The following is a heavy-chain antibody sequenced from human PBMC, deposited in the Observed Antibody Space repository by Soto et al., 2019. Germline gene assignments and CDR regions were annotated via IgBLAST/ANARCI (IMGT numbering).Heavy chain of an antibody. J-gene: IGHJ4*02. D-gene: IGHD3-16*01. V-gene: IGHV1-18*01. CDR1: GYTFTSYG. Sequence: GASVKVSCKASGYTFTSYGISWVRQAPGQGLEWMGWISAYNGNTNYAQKLQGRVTMTTDTSTSTAYMELRSLRSDDTAVYYCARETSVWGRGSRYPPTDYWGQGTLVTVSS. CDR2: ISAYNGNT. CDR3: ARETSVWGRGSRYPPTDY.